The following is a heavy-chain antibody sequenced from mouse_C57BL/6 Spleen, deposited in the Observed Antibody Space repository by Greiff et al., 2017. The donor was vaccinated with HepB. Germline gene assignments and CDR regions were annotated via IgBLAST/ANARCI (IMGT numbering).Heavy chain of an antibody. J-gene: IGHJ1*03. V-gene: IGHV5-16*01. CDR1: GFTFSDYY. Sequence: LVESEGGLVQPGSSMKLSCTASGFTFSDYYMAWVRQVPEKGLEWVANINYDGSSTYYLDSLKSRFIISRDNAKNILYLQMSSLKSEDTATYYCAREGWYFDVWGTGTTVTVSS. CDR2: INYDGSST. CDR3: AREGWYFDV.